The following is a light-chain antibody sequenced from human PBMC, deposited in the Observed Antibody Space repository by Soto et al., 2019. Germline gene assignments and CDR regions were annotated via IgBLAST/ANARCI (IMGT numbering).Light chain of an antibody. V-gene: IGLV2-14*03. J-gene: IGLJ1*01. CDR3: SSYTSTTAYI. Sequence: QSALTQPASVSGSPGQSITISCTGTSSDVGGYNYVSWYQQHPGDAPKLMIYHVSNRPSGVSNRFSGSKSGNTASLTISGLQAEDEADYYCSSYTSTTAYIFGTGTKLTV. CDR1: SSDVGGYNY. CDR2: HVS.